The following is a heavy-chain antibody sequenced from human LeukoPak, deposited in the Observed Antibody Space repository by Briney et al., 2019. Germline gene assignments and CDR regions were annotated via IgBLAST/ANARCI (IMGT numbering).Heavy chain of an antibody. J-gene: IGHJ5*02. V-gene: IGHV1-69*13. Sequence: SVKVSCKASGGTFSSYAISWVRQAPGQGLEWMGGIIPIFGTANYAQKFQGRVTITADESTSTAYMELSSLRSEDTAVYYCAKPLRGGGTYWDWFDPWGQGTLVTVSS. D-gene: IGHD1-26*01. CDR1: GGTFSSYA. CDR2: IIPIFGTA. CDR3: AKPLRGGGTYWDWFDP.